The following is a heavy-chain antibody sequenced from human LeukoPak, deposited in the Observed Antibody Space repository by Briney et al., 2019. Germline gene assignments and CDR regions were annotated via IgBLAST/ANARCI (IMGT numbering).Heavy chain of an antibody. V-gene: IGHV1-2*02. CDR2: INPNSGGT. D-gene: IGHD6-19*01. J-gene: IGHJ4*02. CDR1: GYTFTGYY. Sequence: ASVKVSCKASGYTFTGYYMHWVRQAPGQGLEWMGWINPNSGGTNYAQKFQGRVTMTRDTSISTAYMGLSRLRSDDTAVYYCVSLPYSSGWSDYWGQGTRVTVSS. CDR3: VSLPYSSGWSDY.